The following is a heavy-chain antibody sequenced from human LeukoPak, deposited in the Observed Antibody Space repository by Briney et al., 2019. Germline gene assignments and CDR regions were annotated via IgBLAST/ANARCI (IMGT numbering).Heavy chain of an antibody. V-gene: IGHV3-21*01. J-gene: IGHJ4*02. CDR2: ISSSSSYI. CDR1: GFTFSSYS. CDR3: ARDKGIAAAGPPPADY. D-gene: IGHD6-13*01. Sequence: GGSLRLSCAASGFTFSSYSMNCVRQAPGKGLEWVSSISSSSSYIYYADSVKGRFTISRDNAKNSLYLQMNSLRAEDTAVYYCARDKGIAAAGPPPADYWGQGTLVTVSS.